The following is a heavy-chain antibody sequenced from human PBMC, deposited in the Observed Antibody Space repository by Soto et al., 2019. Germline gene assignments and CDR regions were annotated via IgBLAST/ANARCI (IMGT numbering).Heavy chain of an antibody. CDR3: ERLFEARWQYYGMDV. J-gene: IGHJ6*02. CDR2: ISSSSSYI. CDR1: GFTFSSYS. V-gene: IGHV3-21*01. Sequence: PGGSLRLSCAASGFTFSSYSMNWVRQAPGKGLEWVSSISSSSSYIYYADSVKGRFTISRDNAKNSLYLQMNSLRAEDTAVYYCERLFEARWQYYGMDVWGQGTKVTVYS. D-gene: IGHD3-3*01.